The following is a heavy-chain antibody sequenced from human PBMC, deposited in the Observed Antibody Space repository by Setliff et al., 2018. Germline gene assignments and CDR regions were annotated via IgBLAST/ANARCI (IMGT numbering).Heavy chain of an antibody. CDR2: ISVSGSII. J-gene: IGHJ4*02. Sequence: PGGSLRLSCAASGFTFRSYEMNWVRQAPGKGLEWVAYISVSGSIIYYGDSVKGRFTISRDDANSSLYLQMNSLRAEDTAVYYCARDSHTYYDILTGYLDFDYWGQGALVTVSS. D-gene: IGHD3-9*01. CDR1: GFTFRSYE. CDR3: ARDSHTYYDILTGYLDFDY. V-gene: IGHV3-48*03.